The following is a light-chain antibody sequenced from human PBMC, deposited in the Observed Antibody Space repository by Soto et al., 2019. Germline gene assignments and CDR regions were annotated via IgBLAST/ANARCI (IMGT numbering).Light chain of an antibody. J-gene: IGKJ1*01. CDR1: QHVLSD. V-gene: IGKV3-15*01. Sequence: EILLTQSPATLSVSPGETATLSCRASQHVLSDLAWYQQKPGQAPRLLVYGATTRATDAPAKFRGRGSGTDFSLTISSLQSEDSATYYCQQYRSLPRTFGQGSKVEI. CDR3: QQYRSLPRT. CDR2: GAT.